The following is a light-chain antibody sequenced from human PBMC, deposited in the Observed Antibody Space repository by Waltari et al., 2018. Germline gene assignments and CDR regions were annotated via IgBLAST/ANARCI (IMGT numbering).Light chain of an antibody. Sequence: DIQMTQSPSSLSASVGDRVTITCQASQDISNYLNWYTQKPGKAPKPLIYDASNLEKGVPSRFSGSGSGTDFTFTISSLQPEDIATYYCQQYDNLLWTFGQGTKVEIK. CDR2: DAS. CDR3: QQYDNLLWT. CDR1: QDISNY. J-gene: IGKJ1*01. V-gene: IGKV1-33*01.